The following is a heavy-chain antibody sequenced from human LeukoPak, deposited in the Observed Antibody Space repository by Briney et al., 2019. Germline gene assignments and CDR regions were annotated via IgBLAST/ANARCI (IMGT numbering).Heavy chain of an antibody. CDR2: IGWNSGGI. Sequence: GGSLRLSCAASGFTFDDYAMHWVRQAPGKGLEWVSGIGWNSGGIVYADSVKGRFTISRDNAKNSLYLQMNSLGAEDTALYYCARGHDSSGYYYFDYWGQGTLVTVSS. V-gene: IGHV3-9*01. D-gene: IGHD3-22*01. J-gene: IGHJ4*02. CDR1: GFTFDDYA. CDR3: ARGHDSSGYYYFDY.